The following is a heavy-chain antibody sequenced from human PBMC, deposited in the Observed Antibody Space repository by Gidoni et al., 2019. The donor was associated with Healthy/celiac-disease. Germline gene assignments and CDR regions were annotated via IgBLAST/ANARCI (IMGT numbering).Heavy chain of an antibody. CDR1: GFTFSSYA. J-gene: IGHJ5*02. D-gene: IGHD2-2*01. V-gene: IGHV3-64D*06. CDR3: VKGGYCSSTSCRNWFDP. Sequence: EVQLVESGGGLVQPGGSLRLSCSASGFTFSSYAMHWVRQAPGQGLEYVSAISSNGGSTYYADSVKGRFTISRDNSKNTLYLQMSSLRAEDTAVYYCVKGGYCSSTSCRNWFDPWGQGTLVTVSS. CDR2: ISSNGGST.